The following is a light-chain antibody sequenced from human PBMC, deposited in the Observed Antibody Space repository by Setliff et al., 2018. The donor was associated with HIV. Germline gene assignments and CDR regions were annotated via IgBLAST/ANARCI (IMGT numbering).Light chain of an antibody. Sequence: QSVLAQPASVSGSPGQSITISCTGTSSDVGGYNYVSWYQQHPGKAPTLMSYEVSTRPSGVSNRFSGSKSGNTASLTISGLQAEDEADYYCSSYAITNTLPFGTGTKVTVL. V-gene: IGLV2-14*01. J-gene: IGLJ1*01. CDR2: EVS. CDR3: SSYAITNTLP. CDR1: SSDVGGYNY.